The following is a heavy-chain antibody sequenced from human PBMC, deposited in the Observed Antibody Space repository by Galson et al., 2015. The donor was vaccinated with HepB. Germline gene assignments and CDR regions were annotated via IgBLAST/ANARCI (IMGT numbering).Heavy chain of an antibody. CDR3: ARGSFRTGDFVWGSFPMRDGLDI. J-gene: IGHJ3*02. V-gene: IGHV4-34*01. CDR1: VGSFSGYY. D-gene: IGHD3-16*01. Sequence: SETLSLTCAVYVGSFSGYYWSWIRQPPGKGLEWIGEINHSGNTNYNPSLKSRVTISVDTSKNQFSLRLQPVTAADTAVYYCARGSFRTGDFVWGSFPMRDGLDIWGQGTMVIVSS. CDR2: INHSGNT.